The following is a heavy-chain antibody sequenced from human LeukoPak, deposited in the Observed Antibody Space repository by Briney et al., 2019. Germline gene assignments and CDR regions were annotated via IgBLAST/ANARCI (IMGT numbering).Heavy chain of an antibody. CDR2: IYYSGST. V-gene: IGHV4-59*01. CDR3: ARGRRHSGWYDY. Sequence: PSETLSLTCTVSGGSIGSYYWSWIRQPPGKGLEWIGYIYYSGSTNYNPSLKSRVTISVDTSKNQFSLKLSSVTAADTAVYYCARGRRHSGWYDYWGQGTLVTVSS. CDR1: GGSIGSYY. J-gene: IGHJ4*02. D-gene: IGHD6-19*01.